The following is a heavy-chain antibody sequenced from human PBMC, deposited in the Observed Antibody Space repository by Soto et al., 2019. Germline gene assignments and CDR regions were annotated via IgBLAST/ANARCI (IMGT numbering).Heavy chain of an antibody. D-gene: IGHD3-10*01. V-gene: IGHV1-18*01. J-gene: IGHJ5*02. Sequence: HLVQSGPEVKQPGASVTVSCKTSGDTFTNFGRSWVRQAPGQGLEWMGWIATYNSNKNYAQKFQGRLTLTTDTSTSTAYMELKSLGYDDTAVYYCARVLRGVVNWFDPWGQGTLVTVSS. CDR2: IATYNSNK. CDR3: ARVLRGVVNWFDP. CDR1: GDTFTNFG.